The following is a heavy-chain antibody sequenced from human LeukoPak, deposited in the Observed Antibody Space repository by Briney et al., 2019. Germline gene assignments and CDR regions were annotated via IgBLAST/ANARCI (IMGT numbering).Heavy chain of an antibody. CDR1: GFSFRSYG. J-gene: IGHJ4*02. CDR3: ASDRGDYYRGGYFDY. V-gene: IGHV3-33*01. CDR2: IWYDGSNK. Sequence: PGGSLRLSCAASGFSFRSYGMHWVRQAPGKGLEWVAVIWYDGSNKYYADSVKGRFTISRDNSKNTLYLQMNSLRAEDTAVYYCASDRGDYYRGGYFDYWGQGTLVTVSS. D-gene: IGHD2-21*02.